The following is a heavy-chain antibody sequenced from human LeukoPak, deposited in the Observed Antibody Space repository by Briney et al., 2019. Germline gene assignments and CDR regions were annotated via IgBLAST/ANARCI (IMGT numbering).Heavy chain of an antibody. CDR2: ISAYNGNT. Sequence: GASVKVSCKASGYTFTSYGISWVRQAPGQGLEWMGWISAYNGNTNYAQKLQGRVTMTTDTSTSTAYMELRSLRSDDTAVYYCARVYWGNPVVVPAAHVSDYWGQGTLVTVSS. CDR3: ARVYWGNPVVVPAAHVSDY. D-gene: IGHD2-2*01. J-gene: IGHJ4*02. V-gene: IGHV1-18*01. CDR1: GYTFTSYG.